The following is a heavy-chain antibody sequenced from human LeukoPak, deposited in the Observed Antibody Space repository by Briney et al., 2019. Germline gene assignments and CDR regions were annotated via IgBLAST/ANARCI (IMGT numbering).Heavy chain of an antibody. V-gene: IGHV4-39*01. J-gene: IGHJ4*02. D-gene: IGHD6-13*01. Sequence: WVRQPPGKGLEWIGSLYYSGSTYYNPSLKSRVTISVDTSKNQFSLKLSSVTAADTAVYYCAKHGRAIAASGAKDYFDYWGQGTLVTVSS. CDR3: AKHGRAIAASGAKDYFDY. CDR2: LYYSGST.